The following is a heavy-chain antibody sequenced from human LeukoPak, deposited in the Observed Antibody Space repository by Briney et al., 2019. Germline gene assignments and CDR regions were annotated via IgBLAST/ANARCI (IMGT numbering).Heavy chain of an antibody. Sequence: GASVKVSCKASGYIFTGYYMHWVRQAPGQGLEWMGWINPNSGDTNYAQKLQGRVTMTTDTSTSTAYMELRSLRSDDTAVYYCARDSGSYLGSWFDPWGQGTLVTVSS. J-gene: IGHJ5*02. D-gene: IGHD1-26*01. V-gene: IGHV1-2*02. CDR3: ARDSGSYLGSWFDP. CDR2: INPNSGDT. CDR1: GYIFTGYY.